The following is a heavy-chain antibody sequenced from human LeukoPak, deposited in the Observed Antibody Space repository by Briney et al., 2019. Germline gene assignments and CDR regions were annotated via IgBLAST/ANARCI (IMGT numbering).Heavy chain of an antibody. CDR3: ARAFRYCTNGVCYSGSGALDY. D-gene: IGHD2-8*01. Sequence: SATLFLTGTVSGGSISSGGYYWSWIRQHPGKGLEWIGYIYYSGSNYYNPTLKSRVTISVDTSKNQFSLKLSSVTAADTAVYYCARAFRYCTNGVCYSGSGALDYWGQGTLVTVSS. CDR1: GGSISSGGYY. V-gene: IGHV4-31*02. CDR2: IYYSGSN. J-gene: IGHJ4*02.